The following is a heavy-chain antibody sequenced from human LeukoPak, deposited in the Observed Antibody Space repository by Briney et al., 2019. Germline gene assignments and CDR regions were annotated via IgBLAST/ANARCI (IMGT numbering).Heavy chain of an antibody. CDR2: IFYSGST. J-gene: IGHJ4*02. D-gene: IGHD3-9*01. CDR1: GGSIISADHY. Sequence: PSQTLSLTCTVSGGSIISADHYWSWIRQPPGKGLEWIGYIFYSGSTYYNPSLKSRLTISVDTSKNQFSLKLSPVTAADTAVYYCARGYYDVLTNYPKNFDQWGQGTLVTVSS. V-gene: IGHV4-30-4*01. CDR3: ARGYYDVLTNYPKNFDQ.